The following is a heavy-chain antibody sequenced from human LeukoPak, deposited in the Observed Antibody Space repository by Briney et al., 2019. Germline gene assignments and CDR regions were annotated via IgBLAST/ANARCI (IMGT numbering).Heavy chain of an antibody. J-gene: IGHJ6*03. CDR2: INPNSGGT. D-gene: IGHD3-16*01. CDR1: GYTFTGYF. V-gene: IGHV1-2*02. CDR3: ARGGLPIICYYMDV. Sequence: VASLKASCKASGYTFTGYFIHWVRQAPGQGLEWMGWINPNSGGTNSAQKFQGRVTMTTDTSLNTAYMELSRLRSDDTAVYYCARGGLPIICYYMDVWGNGTTVTVSS.